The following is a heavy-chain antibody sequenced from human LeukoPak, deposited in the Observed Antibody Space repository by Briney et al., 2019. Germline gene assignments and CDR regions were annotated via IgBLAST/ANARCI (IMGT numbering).Heavy chain of an antibody. J-gene: IGHJ6*03. CDR1: GFTFSSYE. Sequence: GGSLRLSCAVSGFTFSSYEMNWVRQAPGKGLEWVSYISSSGRTTYYADSVKGRFTISRDNAKNSLYLQMNSLRAEDTAVYYCARDAAMVTLYYYYYMDVWGKGTTVTVSS. CDR2: ISSSGRTT. V-gene: IGHV3-48*03. CDR3: ARDAAMVTLYYYYYMDV. D-gene: IGHD5-18*01.